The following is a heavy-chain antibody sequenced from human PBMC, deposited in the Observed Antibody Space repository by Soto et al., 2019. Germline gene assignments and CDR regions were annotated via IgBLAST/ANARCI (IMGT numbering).Heavy chain of an antibody. CDR1: GFTVSSNY. V-gene: IGHV3-53*01. CDR3: ARDARTAIIAGYYYYGMDV. CDR2: IYSGGST. Sequence: GGSLRLSCAASGFTVSSNYMSWVRQAPGTGLEWVSVIYSGGSTYYADSVKGRFTIFRDNSKNTLYLQMNSLRAKDTAVYYYARDARTAIIAGYYYYGMDVWGLVSTVTVSS. D-gene: IGHD2-2*02. J-gene: IGHJ6*02.